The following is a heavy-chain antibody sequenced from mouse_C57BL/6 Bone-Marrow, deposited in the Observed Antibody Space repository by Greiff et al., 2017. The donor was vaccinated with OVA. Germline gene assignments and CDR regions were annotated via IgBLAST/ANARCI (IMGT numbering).Heavy chain of an antibody. V-gene: IGHV5-16*01. Sequence: EVKLVESEGGLVQPGSSMKLSCTASGFTFSDYYMAWVRQVPEKGLEWVANINYDGSSTYYLDSLKSRFIISRDNAKNILYLQMSSLKSEDTATYYCARGPLYYYGSSPWFAYWGQGTLVTVSA. CDR3: ARGPLYYYGSSPWFAY. CDR1: GFTFSDYY. D-gene: IGHD1-1*01. CDR2: INYDGSST. J-gene: IGHJ3*01.